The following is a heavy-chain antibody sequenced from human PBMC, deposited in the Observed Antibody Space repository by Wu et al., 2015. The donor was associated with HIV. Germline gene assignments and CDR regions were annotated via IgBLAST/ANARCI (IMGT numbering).Heavy chain of an antibody. J-gene: IGHJ2*01. Sequence: QVQLVQSGAEVKTPGASVKISCRASVFSFNTYYMDWVRQAPGQGLEWMGWISPYNGVTHYAQMFQGRVTMTRDTSISTAYMELSRLRSDDSALYYCARDPQKAWFFDLWAVAPWSLSPQ. V-gene: IGHV1-2*02. CDR1: VFSFNTYY. CDR2: ISPYNGVT. CDR3: ARDPQKAWFFDL.